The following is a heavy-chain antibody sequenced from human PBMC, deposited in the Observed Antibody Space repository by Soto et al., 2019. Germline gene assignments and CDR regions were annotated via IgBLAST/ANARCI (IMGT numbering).Heavy chain of an antibody. V-gene: IGHV3-23*01. CDR1: GFTFASYT. J-gene: IGHJ4*02. Sequence: PGGSLRLSCAASGFTFASYTMTWVRQAPGKGLEWVSTINSGGDTTYYSDSVKGRFTISRDSPKNTLFLLMTSLRAEDTAVYYCAKSGGPPASLDVFFDYWGQGTLVIVSS. CDR3: AKSGGPPASLDVFFDY. D-gene: IGHD2-2*01. CDR2: INSGGDTT.